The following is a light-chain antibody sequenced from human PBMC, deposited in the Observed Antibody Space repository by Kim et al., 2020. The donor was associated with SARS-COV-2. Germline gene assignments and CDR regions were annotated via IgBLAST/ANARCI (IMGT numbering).Light chain of an antibody. J-gene: IGLJ2*01. Sequence: VTISGTGTSGDVGVSNDVAWYQQHPGKAPKLMIYDVSKRPSGVSNRFSGSKSGNTASLTISGLQAEDEADYYCSSYTSSSTPVVFGGGTQLTVL. V-gene: IGLV2-14*04. CDR1: SGDVGVSND. CDR2: DVS. CDR3: SSYTSSSTPVV.